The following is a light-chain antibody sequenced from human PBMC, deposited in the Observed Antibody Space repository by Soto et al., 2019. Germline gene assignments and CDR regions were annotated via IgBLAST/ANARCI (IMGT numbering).Light chain of an antibody. J-gene: IGKJ3*01. Sequence: DIQMTQSPSSLSASVGDRVTITCQASQDIRNYLNWYQQKPGKAPKLLIYDASNLETGVPSRFSGSGSGTDFTFINSSLQPEDSATYYCQQYDNLPLTFGPGTKVDIK. CDR1: QDIRNY. CDR2: DAS. CDR3: QQYDNLPLT. V-gene: IGKV1-33*01.